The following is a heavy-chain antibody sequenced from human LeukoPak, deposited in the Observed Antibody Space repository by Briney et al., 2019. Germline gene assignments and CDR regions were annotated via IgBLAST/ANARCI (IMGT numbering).Heavy chain of an antibody. V-gene: IGHV4-59*08. CDR2: IYYSGST. CDR1: GGPISSYY. Sequence: PSETLSLTCTVSGGPISSYYWSWIRQPPGKGLEWIGYIYYSGSTNYNPSLKSRVTISVDTSKNQFSLKLSSVTAADTAVYYCARQYYYDSHTFDYWGQGTLVTVSS. CDR3: ARQYYYDSHTFDY. J-gene: IGHJ4*02. D-gene: IGHD3-22*01.